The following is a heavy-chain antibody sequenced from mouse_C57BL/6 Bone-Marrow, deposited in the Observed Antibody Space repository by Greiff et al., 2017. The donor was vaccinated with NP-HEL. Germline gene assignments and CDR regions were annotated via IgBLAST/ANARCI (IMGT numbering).Heavy chain of an antibody. CDR2: IYPGSGNT. D-gene: IGHD2-14*01. J-gene: IGHJ2*01. CDR1: GYSFTSYY. V-gene: IGHV1-66*01. CDR3: ARINRGYPDY. Sequence: QVQLQQSGPELVKPGASVKISCKASGYSFTSYYIHWVKQRPGQGLEWIGWIYPGSGNTKYNEKFKGKATLTADTSSSTAYMQLSSLTSEDSAVYYCARINRGYPDYWGQGTTLTVSS.